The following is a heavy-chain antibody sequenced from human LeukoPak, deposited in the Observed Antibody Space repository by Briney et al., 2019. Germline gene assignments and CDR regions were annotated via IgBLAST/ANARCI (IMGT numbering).Heavy chain of an antibody. CDR1: GGSISSGGYY. V-gene: IGHV4-31*03. J-gene: IGHJ4*02. CDR3: ARESSSSCLDY. D-gene: IGHD6-6*01. CDR2: IYYSGST. Sequence: SETLSLTCTVSGGSISSGGYYWSWIREHPGKGLEWIGYIYYSGSTYYNPSLKSRVTISVDTSKNQFSLKLSSVTAADTAVYYCARESSSSCLDYWGQGTLVTVSS.